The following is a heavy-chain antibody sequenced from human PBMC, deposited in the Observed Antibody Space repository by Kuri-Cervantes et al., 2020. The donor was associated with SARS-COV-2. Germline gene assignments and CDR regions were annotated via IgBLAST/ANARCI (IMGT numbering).Heavy chain of an antibody. CDR3: ARGLSKRITIFGVVITGSYYGMDV. V-gene: IGHV4-4*07. CDR1: GASVADDS. CDR2: FFTRGST. J-gene: IGHJ6*02. D-gene: IGHD3-3*01. Sequence: SQTLSLTCAISGASVADDSWNWVRQSAGKGLEWIGRFFTRGSTSYNPSLKSRVTISLDTSKNQFSLKLSSVTAADTAVYYCARGLSKRITIFGVVITGSYYGMDVWGQGTTVTVSS.